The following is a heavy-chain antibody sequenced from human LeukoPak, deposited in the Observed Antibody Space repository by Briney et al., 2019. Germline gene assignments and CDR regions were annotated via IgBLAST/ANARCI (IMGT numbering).Heavy chain of an antibody. J-gene: IGHJ5*02. CDR2: IRSDENYK. Sequence: GGSLRLSCAASGFTFSSYGMHWVRQAPGKGLECVAHIRSDENYKHYADSVKGRFTISRDNSKNTVYVQMNSLRPEDTAVYYCAKDAHWSADHWGQGTLVTVSS. CDR1: GFTFSSYG. V-gene: IGHV3-30*02. CDR3: AKDAHWSADH. D-gene: IGHD3-3*01.